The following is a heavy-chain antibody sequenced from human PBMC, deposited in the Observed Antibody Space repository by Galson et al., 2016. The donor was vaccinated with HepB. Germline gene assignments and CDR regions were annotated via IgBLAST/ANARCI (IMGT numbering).Heavy chain of an antibody. CDR1: GFSLSPSGVG. Sequence: LVKPTPTLPLTCTFSGFSLSPSGVGVGWIRQPPGRALEWLSLIFWNDDKRYSPSLKRRLTITKDTPKNHVVLTVTNMDPVETATYYCARFGTEITPGGPFDSWGQGTLVTVSS. CDR3: ARFGTEITPGGPFDS. V-gene: IGHV2-5*01. D-gene: IGHD4-23*01. CDR2: IFWNDDK. J-gene: IGHJ4*02.